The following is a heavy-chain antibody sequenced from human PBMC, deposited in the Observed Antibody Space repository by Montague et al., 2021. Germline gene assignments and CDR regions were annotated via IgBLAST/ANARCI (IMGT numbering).Heavy chain of an antibody. V-gene: IGHV4-59*01. CDR3: AREWSGFDF. D-gene: IGHD1-26*01. Sequence: SETLSLTCTVSGDSMNTYKWNWIRQPPGKGLEWIGYIYSSGNTNYNPSLKSRVTISVDTSRNQFSLEVSSVTAADTAMYYCAREWSGFDFWGQGTMATVSS. J-gene: IGHJ3*01. CDR2: IYSSGNT. CDR1: GDSMNTYK.